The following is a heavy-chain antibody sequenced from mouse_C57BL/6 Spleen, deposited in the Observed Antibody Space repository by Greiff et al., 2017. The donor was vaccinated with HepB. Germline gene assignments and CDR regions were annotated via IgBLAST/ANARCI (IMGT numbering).Heavy chain of an antibody. J-gene: IGHJ1*03. CDR3: ARSIPRITTVVGYGYFDV. D-gene: IGHD1-1*01. CDR1: GYTFTSYG. CDR2: IYPRSGNT. V-gene: IGHV1-81*01. Sequence: VQLQQSGAELARPGASVKLSCKASGYTFTSYGISWVKQRTGQGLEWIGEIYPRSGNTYYNEKFKGKATLTADKSSSTAYMELRSLTSEDSAVYFCARSIPRITTVVGYGYFDVWGTGTTVTVSS.